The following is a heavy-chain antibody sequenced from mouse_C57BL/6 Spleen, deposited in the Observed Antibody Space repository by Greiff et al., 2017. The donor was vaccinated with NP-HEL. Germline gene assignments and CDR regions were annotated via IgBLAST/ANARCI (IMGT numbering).Heavy chain of an antibody. CDR3: AREGYSSLYAMDY. CDR1: GYSITSGYY. J-gene: IGHJ4*01. CDR2: ISYDGSN. V-gene: IGHV3-6*01. Sequence: EVQLQESGPGLVKPSQSLSLTCSVTGYSITSGYYWNWIRQFPGNKLEWMGYISYDGSNNYNPSLKNRISITRDTSKNQFFLKLNSVTTEDTATYYCAREGYSSLYAMDYWGQGTSVTVSS. D-gene: IGHD2-12*01.